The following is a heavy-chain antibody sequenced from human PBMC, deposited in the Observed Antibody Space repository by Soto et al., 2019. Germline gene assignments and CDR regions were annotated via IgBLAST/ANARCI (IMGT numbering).Heavy chain of an antibody. CDR2: IIPILGIA. CDR3: ARASIAARLRYYYYMDV. Sequence: ASVTVSCQGSGGTFSSYTISWVRQAPGQGLEWMGRIIPILGIANYAQKFQGRVTITADKSTSTAYMELSSLRSEDTAVYYCARASIAARLRYYYYMDVWGKGTTVTVSS. V-gene: IGHV1-69*02. D-gene: IGHD6-6*01. J-gene: IGHJ6*03. CDR1: GGTFSSYT.